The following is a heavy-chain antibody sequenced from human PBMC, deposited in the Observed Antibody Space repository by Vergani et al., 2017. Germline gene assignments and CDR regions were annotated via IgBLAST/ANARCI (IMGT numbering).Heavy chain of an antibody. V-gene: IGHV1-69*02. CDR2: IIPILGIA. Sequence: QVQLVQSGAEVKKPGSSVKVSCKASGGTFSSYTISWVRQAPGQGLEWMGRIIPILGIANYAQKFQGRVTITANKSTSTAYMELSSLRSEDTAVYYCARGDGGLNWFDPWGQGTLVTVSS. CDR3: ARGDGGLNWFDP. J-gene: IGHJ5*02. CDR1: GGTFSSYT. D-gene: IGHD4-23*01.